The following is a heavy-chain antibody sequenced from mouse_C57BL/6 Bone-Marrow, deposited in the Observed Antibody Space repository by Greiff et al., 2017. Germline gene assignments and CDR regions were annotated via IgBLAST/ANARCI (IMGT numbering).Heavy chain of an antibody. D-gene: IGHD1-1*01. CDR1: GYTFTSYG. J-gene: IGHJ2*01. V-gene: IGHV1-81*01. Sequence: VQLQQSGAELARPGASVKLSCKASGYTFTSYGISWVKQRTGQGLEWIGEIYPRSGNTYSNEKFKGKATLTADKSSRTAYMELRSLTSEDSAVYFCAILEYYGSFLRDYWGQGTTLTVAS. CDR3: AILEYYGSFLRDY. CDR2: IYPRSGNT.